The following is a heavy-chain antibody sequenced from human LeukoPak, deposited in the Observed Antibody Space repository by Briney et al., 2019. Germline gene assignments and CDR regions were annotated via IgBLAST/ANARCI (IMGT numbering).Heavy chain of an antibody. CDR1: GGSISSGDYY. CDR2: IYYSGST. D-gene: IGHD3-22*01. J-gene: IGHJ4*02. V-gene: IGHV4-30-4*01. Sequence: SETLSLTCTVSGGSISSGDYYWSWIRQPPGKGLEWIGYIYYSGSTYYNPSLKSRVTISVDTSKNQFSLKLSSVTAADTAVYYCASTDSSGYYGYWGQGTLVTVSS. CDR3: ASTDSSGYYGY.